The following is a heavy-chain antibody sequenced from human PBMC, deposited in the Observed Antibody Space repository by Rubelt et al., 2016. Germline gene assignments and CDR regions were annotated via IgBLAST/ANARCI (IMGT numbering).Heavy chain of an antibody. CDR3: AKGLREGPYYYGMDV. Sequence: QVQLVESGGGVVQPGRSLRLSCAASGFTFSSYAMHWVRQAPGKGLEWVAVISYDGSNKYYADSVKGRFTISGDNSKNTLYLQMNSLGAEDTAVYYCAKGLREGPYYYGMDVWGQGTTVTVSS. D-gene: IGHD1-26*01. V-gene: IGHV3-30*04. CDR2: ISYDGSNK. CDR1: GFTFSSYA. J-gene: IGHJ6*02.